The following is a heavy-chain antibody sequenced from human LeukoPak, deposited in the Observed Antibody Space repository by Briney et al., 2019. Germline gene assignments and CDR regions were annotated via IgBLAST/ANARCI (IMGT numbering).Heavy chain of an antibody. J-gene: IGHJ4*02. Sequence: GGSLRLSCAASGFTFSLYAMSWVRQAPGKGLEWVSAISGSGGSTYYADSAKGRFTISRDNAKNTLYLQMNSLRADDTAVYYCAKGSGGGYSYAYFDYWGQGSLATVSS. CDR1: GFTFSLYA. D-gene: IGHD5-18*01. CDR3: AKGSGGGYSYAYFDY. CDR2: ISGSGGST. V-gene: IGHV3-23*01.